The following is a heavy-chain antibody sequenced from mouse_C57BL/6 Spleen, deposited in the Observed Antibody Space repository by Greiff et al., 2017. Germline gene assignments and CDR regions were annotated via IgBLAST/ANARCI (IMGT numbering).Heavy chain of an antibody. CDR1: GFTFSSYA. Sequence: EVKLVESGGGLVKPGGSLKLSCAASGFTFSSYAMSWVRQTPEKRLEWVATISDGGSYTYYPDNVKGRFTIARDNAKNNLYLQMSHLKSEDTAMYDCAREEGYYSPAMDYWGQGTSVTVSS. J-gene: IGHJ4*01. CDR3: AREEGYYSPAMDY. D-gene: IGHD2-12*01. CDR2: ISDGGSYT. V-gene: IGHV5-4*01.